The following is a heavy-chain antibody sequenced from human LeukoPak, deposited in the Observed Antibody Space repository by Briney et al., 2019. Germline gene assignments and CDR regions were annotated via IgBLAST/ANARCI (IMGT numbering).Heavy chain of an antibody. CDR1: GGSISSGGYY. V-gene: IGHV4-31*03. CDR2: IYYSGST. D-gene: IGHD2-8*01. J-gene: IGHJ3*02. Sequence: SETLSLTCTVSGGSISSGGYYWSWIRQHRGKGLEWIGYIYYSGSTYYNPSLKSRVTISVDTSKNQFSLKLSSVTAADTAVYYCASMYPRADAFDIWGQGTMVTVSS. CDR3: ASMYPRADAFDI.